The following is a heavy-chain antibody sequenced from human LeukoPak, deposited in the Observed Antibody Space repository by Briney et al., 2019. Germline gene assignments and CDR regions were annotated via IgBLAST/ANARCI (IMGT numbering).Heavy chain of an antibody. CDR1: GFTFSDYY. CDR2: ISSSGSTI. D-gene: IGHD3-22*01. CDR3: ARDRYYYDSSGGPTTY. Sequence: GGSLRLSCAASGFTFSDYYTSWIRQAPGKGLEWVSYISSSGSTIYYADSVKGRFTISRDNAKNSLYLQMNSLRAEDTAVYYCARDRYYYDSSGGPTTYWGQGTLVTVSS. J-gene: IGHJ4*02. V-gene: IGHV3-11*01.